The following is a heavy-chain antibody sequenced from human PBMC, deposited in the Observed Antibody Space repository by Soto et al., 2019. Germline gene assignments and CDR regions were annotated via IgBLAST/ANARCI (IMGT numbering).Heavy chain of an antibody. V-gene: IGHV3-7*01. CDR1: GFTFSYYW. D-gene: IGHD3-10*01. Sequence: GGSLRLSCAASGFTFSYYWMHWVRQAPGKGLEWVANIKQDGSEKYYVDSVKGRFTISRDNAKNSLYLQMNSLRAEDTAVYYCARGGFDYWGQGTLVTVSS. J-gene: IGHJ4*02. CDR2: IKQDGSEK. CDR3: ARGGFDY.